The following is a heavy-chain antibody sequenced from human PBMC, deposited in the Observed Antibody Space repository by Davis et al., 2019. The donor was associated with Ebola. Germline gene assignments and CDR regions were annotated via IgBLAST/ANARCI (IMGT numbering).Heavy chain of an antibody. Sequence: ASVKVSCKASGYTFTSYGISWVRQAPGQGLEWMGWISAYNGNTNYAQKLQGRVTMTTDTSTSTAYMELRSLRSDDTAVYYCARVLTMIVVAQSDIWGQGTMVTVSS. J-gene: IGHJ3*02. CDR1: GYTFTSYG. CDR3: ARVLTMIVVAQSDI. D-gene: IGHD3-22*01. CDR2: ISAYNGNT. V-gene: IGHV1-18*04.